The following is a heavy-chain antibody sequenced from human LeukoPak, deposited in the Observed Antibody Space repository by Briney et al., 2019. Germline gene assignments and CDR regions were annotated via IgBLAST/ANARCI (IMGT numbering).Heavy chain of an antibody. V-gene: IGHV1-18*01. CDR1: GYTFTSYG. D-gene: IGHD2-2*01. CDR3: ARAPQTVPGSMIFY. J-gene: IGHJ4*02. Sequence: RASVKVSCKASGYTFTSYGISWVGQAPGQGPEWMGWISAYNGNTNYAQKLQGRVTMTTDTSTSTAYMELRSLRPDDTAVYCCARAPQTVPGSMIFYWGQVTLVTVTS. CDR2: ISAYNGNT.